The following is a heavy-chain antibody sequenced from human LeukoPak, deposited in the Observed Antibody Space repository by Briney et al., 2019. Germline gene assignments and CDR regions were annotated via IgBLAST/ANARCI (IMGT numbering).Heavy chain of an antibody. D-gene: IGHD3-3*01. Sequence: SETLSLTCAVYGGSFSGYYWSWIRQPPGKGLEWIAEINHSGSTNYNPSLKSRVTISVDTSKNQFSLKLSSVTAADTAVYYCARSRNDYDFWSGYYAHYYYYYMDVWGKGTTVTVSS. CDR3: ARSRNDYDFWSGYYAHYYYYYMDV. CDR2: INHSGST. V-gene: IGHV4-34*01. J-gene: IGHJ6*03. CDR1: GGSFSGYY.